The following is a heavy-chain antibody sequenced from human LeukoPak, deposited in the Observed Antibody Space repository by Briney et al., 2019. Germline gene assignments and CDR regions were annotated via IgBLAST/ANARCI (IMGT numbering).Heavy chain of an antibody. CDR1: GFTFNTYG. CDR3: YTDIVTVPAPDY. J-gene: IGHJ4*02. Sequence: PGGSLRLSCTASGFTFNTYGMHWVRQPPGKGLEWGAFITYDRGDTYYADSVKGRFTISRDSSKTTLSLQMNSLRAEDTAVYYCYTDIVTVPAPDYWGQGALVIVSS. CDR2: ITYDRGDT. V-gene: IGHV3-30*02. D-gene: IGHD2-2*01.